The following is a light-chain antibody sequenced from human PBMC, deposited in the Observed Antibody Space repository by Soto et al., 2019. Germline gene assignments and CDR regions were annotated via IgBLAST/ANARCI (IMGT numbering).Light chain of an antibody. CDR3: QQYSTWPET. Sequence: EIVMTQSPATLSVSPGERATLSCRASQSVSSNLAWSQHKPGQAPRLLIYGASTRATGIPARFSGSGSGTEFTLTISSLESEDVAIYYCQQYSTWPETFGQGTKVEI. J-gene: IGKJ1*01. CDR1: QSVSSN. CDR2: GAS. V-gene: IGKV3-15*01.